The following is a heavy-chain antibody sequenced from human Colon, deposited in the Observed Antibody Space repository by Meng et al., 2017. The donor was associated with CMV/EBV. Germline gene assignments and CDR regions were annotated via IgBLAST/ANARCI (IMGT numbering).Heavy chain of an antibody. D-gene: IGHD2-2*01. CDR2: IVPAFAIL. V-gene: IGHV1-69*05. J-gene: IGHJ1*01. CDR1: GGTFSDYA. Sequence: SVKVSCKTSGGTFSDYAFNWVRQTPGQGLEWIGGIVPAFAILRYAQKFQGRVSITTDESASSVDLELSSLRSDDTAVYYCASVERGYCSSNSCYNRYMHHWGQGTLVTAPQ. CDR3: ASVERGYCSSNSCYNRYMHH.